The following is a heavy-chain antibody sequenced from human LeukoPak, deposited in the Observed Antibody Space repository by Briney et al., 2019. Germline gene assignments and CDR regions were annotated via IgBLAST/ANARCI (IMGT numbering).Heavy chain of an antibody. V-gene: IGHV4-59*01. J-gene: IGHJ4*02. CDR3: ARDSPHDYGDYEVLNY. D-gene: IGHD4-17*01. CDR2: IYYTGGT. CDR1: GGSMTRYY. Sequence: SETLSLTCTVSGGSMTRYYWGWIRQPPGKGLEWIGNIYYTGGTTYNPSLESRVAISIDTSKNQISLRLSSVTAADTAVYYCARDSPHDYGDYEVLNYWGQGTLVTVSS.